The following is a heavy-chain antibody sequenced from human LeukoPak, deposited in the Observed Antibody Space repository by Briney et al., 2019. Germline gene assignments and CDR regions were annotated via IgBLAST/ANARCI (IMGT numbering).Heavy chain of an antibody. CDR3: ANNYNYYDSSGYYSPRDY. V-gene: IGHV3-23*01. CDR2: ISGSGGST. D-gene: IGHD3-22*01. CDR1: GFTFSSYA. Sequence: GGSLRLSCAASGFTFSSYAMTWVRQAPGKGLEWVSGISGSGGSTYYADSVKGRFTISRDNSKNTLYLQMNSLRAEDTAVYYCANNYNYYDSSGYYSPRDYWGQGTLVTVSS. J-gene: IGHJ4*02.